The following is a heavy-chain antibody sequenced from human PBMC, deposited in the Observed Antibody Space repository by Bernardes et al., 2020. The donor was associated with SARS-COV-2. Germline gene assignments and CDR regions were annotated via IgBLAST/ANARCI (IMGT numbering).Heavy chain of an antibody. CDR3: ARDCDGMVRGVIMVAPLWCDGMDV. J-gene: IGHJ6*02. CDR1: GGTFSSYA. D-gene: IGHD3-10*01. CDR2: IIPIFGTA. Sequence: SVKVSCKASGGTFSSYAISWVRQAPGQGLEWMGGIIPIFGTANYAQKFQGRVTITADESTSTAYMELSSLRSEDTAVYYCARDCDGMVRGVIMVAPLWCDGMDVWGQGTTVTVSS. V-gene: IGHV1-69*13.